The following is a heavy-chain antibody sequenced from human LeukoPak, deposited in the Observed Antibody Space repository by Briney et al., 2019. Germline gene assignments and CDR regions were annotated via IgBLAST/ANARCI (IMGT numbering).Heavy chain of an antibody. CDR2: ISNDGSNK. CDR3: ARSDVDMAA. Sequence: GRSLRLSCAASGFTFSTYGMHWVRQAPGKGLEWVAVISNDGSNKLYGDSVKGRFTISRDNSKNTLYLQMNSLRAEDTAVYYCARSDVDMAAWGQGTLVTVSS. CDR1: GFTFSTYG. V-gene: IGHV3-30*03. D-gene: IGHD5-12*01. J-gene: IGHJ5*02.